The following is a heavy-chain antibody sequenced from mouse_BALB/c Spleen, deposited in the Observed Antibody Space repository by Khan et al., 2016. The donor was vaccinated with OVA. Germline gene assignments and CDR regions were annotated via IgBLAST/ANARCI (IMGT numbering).Heavy chain of an antibody. CDR3: ARSTSSTWYFDD. CDR2: ISFGSATI. CDR1: GFTFSSFG. J-gene: IGHJ1*01. Sequence: EVELVESGGGLVQPGGSRKLSCAVSGFTFSSFGMHWVRQAPEKGLEWVAYISFGSATIYYADTVKGRFTISRDNPKNALFLQMTKLRSEDTAIYYCARSTSSTWYFDDWGAGTTVTVSS. V-gene: IGHV5-17*02.